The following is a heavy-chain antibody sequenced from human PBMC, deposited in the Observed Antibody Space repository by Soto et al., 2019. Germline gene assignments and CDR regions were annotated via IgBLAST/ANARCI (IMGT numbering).Heavy chain of an antibody. J-gene: IGHJ6*02. CDR1: GGSFSRYY. D-gene: IGHD3-10*01. CDR2: VYYSGST. V-gene: IGHV4-59*01. CDR3: ERGRLDGRGQYSYYYYGLDV. Sequence: ASETLSLTCTVSGGSFSRYYWSWIRQPPGKGLEWIGYVYYSGSTNYNPALNSRVAISLDPSKNQISLNLTSVTATDTGIYYCERGRLDGRGQYSYYYYGLDVWGQGTTVTVSS.